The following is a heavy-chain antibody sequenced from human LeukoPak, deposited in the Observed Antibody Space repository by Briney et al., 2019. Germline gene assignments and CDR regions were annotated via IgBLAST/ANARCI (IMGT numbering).Heavy chain of an antibody. V-gene: IGHV1-2*02. J-gene: IGHJ4*02. CDR1: GYTFTGYY. CDR3: ARDLDGCTVEADC. CDR2: INPNSGGT. Sequence: GASVKVSCKASGYTFTGYYMHWVRQAPGQGLEWMGWINPNSGGTNYAQKFQGRVTMTRDTSISTAYMELSRLRSDDTAVYYCARDLDGCTVEADCWGQGTLVTVSS. D-gene: IGHD5-24*01.